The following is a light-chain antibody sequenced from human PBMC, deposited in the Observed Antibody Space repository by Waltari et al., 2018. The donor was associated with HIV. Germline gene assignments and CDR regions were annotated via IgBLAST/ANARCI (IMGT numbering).Light chain of an antibody. CDR1: ISDLGSNT. J-gene: IGLJ3*02. CDR2: SND. V-gene: IGLV1-44*01. Sequence: QSVLTPPPSASGTPGQRVTISCSGSISDLGSNTVNWYQQLPGTAPKLLIYSNDQRPSGVPDRFSGSKSGTSASLAISGLRSEDEADYYCATWDDSLDGPMFGGGTKLTVL. CDR3: ATWDDSLDGPM.